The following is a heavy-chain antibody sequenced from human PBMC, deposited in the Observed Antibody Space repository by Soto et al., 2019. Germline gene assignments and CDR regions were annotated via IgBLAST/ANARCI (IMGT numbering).Heavy chain of an antibody. CDR2: ISGDGSNQ. J-gene: IGHJ3*02. CDR3: ARDRITMIPDAFDI. V-gene: IGHV3-30-3*01. D-gene: IGHD3-22*01. CDR1: GFTFSGYA. Sequence: PGGSLSLSCAASGFTFSGYALHWVRQAPGKGLEWVAVISGDGSNQYYADSVKGRFTISRDNSKNTLYLQMNSLRAEDTAVYYCARDRITMIPDAFDIWGQGTMVTVSS.